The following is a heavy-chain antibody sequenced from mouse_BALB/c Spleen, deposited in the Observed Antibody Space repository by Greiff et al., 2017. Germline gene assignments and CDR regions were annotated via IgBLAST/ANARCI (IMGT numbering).Heavy chain of an antibody. D-gene: IGHD1-1*02. J-gene: IGHJ4*01. Sequence: QVQLQQSGAELAKPGASVKMSCKASGYTFTSYWMHWVKQRPGQGLEWIGDINPSTGYTEYNQKFKDKATLTADKSSSTAYLQLSSLTSEDSAVYYCAGRWAMVYGGQGTSVTVSS. V-gene: IGHV1-7*01. CDR2: INPSTGYT. CDR3: AGRWAMVY. CDR1: GYTFTSYW.